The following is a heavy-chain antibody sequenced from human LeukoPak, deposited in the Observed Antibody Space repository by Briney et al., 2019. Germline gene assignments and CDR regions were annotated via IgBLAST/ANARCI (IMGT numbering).Heavy chain of an antibody. Sequence: ASVKVSCKASGYTFTDFGISWVRQAPGQGLEWMGWISAYNGDRKYAQKFQGRVTMTTDTSTSTAYMEVRSLRSDDTAVYYCTRDLGVDTTMVFFDYWGQGSLVTASS. D-gene: IGHD5-18*01. CDR2: ISAYNGDR. V-gene: IGHV1-18*01. J-gene: IGHJ4*02. CDR1: GYTFTDFG. CDR3: TRDLGVDTTMVFFDY.